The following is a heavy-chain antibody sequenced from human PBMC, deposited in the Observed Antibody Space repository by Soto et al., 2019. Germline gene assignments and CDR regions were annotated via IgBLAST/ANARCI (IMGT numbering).Heavy chain of an antibody. V-gene: IGHV3-53*04. CDR1: GFTVSSNY. CDR2: IYSGGST. CDR3: ARAGYSGSYRDYYGMDV. J-gene: IGHJ6*02. D-gene: IGHD1-26*01. Sequence: EVQLVESGGGLVQPGGSLRLSCAASGFTVSSNYMSWVRQAPGKGLEWVSVIYSGGSTYYADSVKGRFTISRHNSKNTXYLQMNSLRAEDTAVYYCARAGYSGSYRDYYGMDVWGQGTTVTVSS.